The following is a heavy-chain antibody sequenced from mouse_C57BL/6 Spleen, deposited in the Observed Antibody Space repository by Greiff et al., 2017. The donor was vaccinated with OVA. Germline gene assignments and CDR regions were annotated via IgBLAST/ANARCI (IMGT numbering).Heavy chain of an antibody. CDR2: INPSSGYT. CDR1: GYTFPSYW. J-gene: IGHJ2*01. CDR3: ASPSMAMGLVDY. V-gene: IGHV1-7*01. Sequence: VQLQQSGAELAKPGASVKLSCKASGYTFPSYWMHWVKQRPGQGLEWIGYINPSSGYTKYNQKFKDKATLTADKSSSTAYMQLSSLTYEDSAVYCCASPSMAMGLVDYWGQGTTLTVSA. D-gene: IGHD2-10*01.